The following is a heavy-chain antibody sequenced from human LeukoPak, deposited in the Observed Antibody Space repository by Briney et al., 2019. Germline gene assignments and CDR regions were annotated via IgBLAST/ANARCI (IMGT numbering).Heavy chain of an antibody. Sequence: GESLRLSCAASGFTFSNYWMHWVRQLPGKGLVWVSRIKTDGSLTDYADSVKGRFTISRDNAKNTLYLQMNSLRAEDTAVYYCVRLLDRDYWGQGTLVTVSS. J-gene: IGHJ4*02. D-gene: IGHD3-3*01. CDR3: VRLLDRDY. CDR2: IKTDGSLT. V-gene: IGHV3-74*01. CDR1: GFTFSNYW.